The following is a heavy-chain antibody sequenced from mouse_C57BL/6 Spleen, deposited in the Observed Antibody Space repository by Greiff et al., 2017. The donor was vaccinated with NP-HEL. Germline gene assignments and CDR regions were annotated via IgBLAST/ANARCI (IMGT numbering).Heavy chain of an antibody. Sequence: VQLQQSGAELVKPGASVKLSCKASGYTFTSYWMHWVKQRPGQGLEWIGMIHPNSGSTNYNEKFKSKATLTVDKSSSTAYMQLSSLTSEDSAVYYCARGALYYGSSPWYFDVWGTGTTVTVSS. CDR1: GYTFTSYW. CDR3: ARGALYYGSSPWYFDV. V-gene: IGHV1-64*01. D-gene: IGHD1-1*01. CDR2: IHPNSGST. J-gene: IGHJ1*03.